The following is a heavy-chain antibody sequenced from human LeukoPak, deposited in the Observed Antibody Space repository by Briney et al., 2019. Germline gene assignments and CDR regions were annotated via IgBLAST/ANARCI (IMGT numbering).Heavy chain of an antibody. V-gene: IGHV3-49*04. CDR3: ARDLQRIEWEPLYGMDV. Sequence: GGSLRLSCTASGFTFGDYAMSWVRQAPGKGLEWVSFIRNKAYGETTEYAASVKGRFTVSRDDSKSIAYLQMNSLKTEDTAVNYCARDLQRIEWEPLYGMDVWGQGTTVTVSS. CDR1: GFTFGDYA. CDR2: IRNKAYGETT. J-gene: IGHJ6*02. D-gene: IGHD1-26*01.